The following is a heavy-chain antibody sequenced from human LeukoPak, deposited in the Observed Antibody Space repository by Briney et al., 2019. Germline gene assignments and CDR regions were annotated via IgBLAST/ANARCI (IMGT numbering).Heavy chain of an antibody. CDR2: IYYSGST. V-gene: IGHV4-61*01. D-gene: IGHD5-18*01. CDR3: ARDAGYSYGNDAFDI. Sequence: NPSETLSLTCTVSGYSIGSGYYWGWIRQPPGKGLEWIGYIYYSGSTNYNPSLKSRVTISVDTSKNQFSLKLSSVTAADTAVYYCARDAGYSYGNDAFDIWGQGTMVTVSS. CDR1: GYSIGSGYY. J-gene: IGHJ3*02.